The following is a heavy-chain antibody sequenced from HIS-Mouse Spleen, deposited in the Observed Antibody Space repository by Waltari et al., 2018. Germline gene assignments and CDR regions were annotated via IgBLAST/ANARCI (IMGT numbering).Heavy chain of an antibody. V-gene: IGHV2-70*15. Sequence: QVTLRESGPALVKPTQTLTLTCTFSGFSLSTSGMCVSWIRQPPGKALEWLARIDWDDDKYHSTSLKTRLTISKDTSKNQVVLTMTNMDPVDTATYYCARIAEGYSSGWYAFDYWGQGTLVTVSS. D-gene: IGHD6-19*01. J-gene: IGHJ4*02. CDR1: GFSLSTSGMC. CDR3: ARIAEGYSSGWYAFDY. CDR2: IDWDDDK.